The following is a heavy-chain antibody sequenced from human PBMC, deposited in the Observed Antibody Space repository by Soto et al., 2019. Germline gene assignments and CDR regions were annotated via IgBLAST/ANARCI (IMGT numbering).Heavy chain of an antibody. CDR1: GYTFTRYY. CDR3: ARERIPLWLRTGGYYYGMDV. D-gene: IGHD5-18*01. V-gene: IGHV1-46*01. Sequence: QVQLVQSGDEVKKPGASVKVSCKASGYTFTRYYMHWVRQAPGQGLVWMGIINPIGGSTSYAQRFKGIFIMTRNTSTSTVYMELSSLRSEDTAVYYCARERIPLWLRTGGYYYGMDVWGQGTTVT. CDR2: INPIGGST. J-gene: IGHJ6*02.